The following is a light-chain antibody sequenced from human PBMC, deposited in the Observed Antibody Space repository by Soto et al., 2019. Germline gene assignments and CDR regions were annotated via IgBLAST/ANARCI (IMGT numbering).Light chain of an antibody. CDR2: EVS. CDR1: SSDVGGYNY. Sequence: QAALTQPPSASGSPGQSVTSSCTGTSSDVGGYNYVSWYQQHPGKAPKLMIYEVSKRPSGVPDRFSGSKSGNTASLTVSGLQAEYEDDSYCSSYAGSNTYVCGTGTKVTVL. J-gene: IGLJ1*01. V-gene: IGLV2-8*01. CDR3: SSYAGSNTYV.